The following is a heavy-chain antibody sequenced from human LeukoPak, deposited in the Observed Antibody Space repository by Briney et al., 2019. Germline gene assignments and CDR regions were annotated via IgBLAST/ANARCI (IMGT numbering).Heavy chain of an antibody. CDR3: AREASGSYFNWFDP. V-gene: IGHV1-2*02. J-gene: IGHJ5*02. Sequence: ASVKVSCKASGYTFTGYYMHWVRQAPGQGLEWMGWINPNSGGTNYAQKFQGRVTMTSDTSISTAYMELSRLRSDDTAVYYCAREASGSYFNWFDPWGQGTLVTVSS. CDR1: GYTFTGYY. D-gene: IGHD1-26*01. CDR2: INPNSGGT.